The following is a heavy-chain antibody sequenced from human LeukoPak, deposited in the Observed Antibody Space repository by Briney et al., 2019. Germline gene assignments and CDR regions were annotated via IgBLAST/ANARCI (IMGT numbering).Heavy chain of an antibody. V-gene: IGHV4-34*01. J-gene: IGHJ6*02. D-gene: IGHD2-2*01. CDR2: INHSGST. CDR3: ARGGLIVVVPAATGHYYYGMDV. Sequence: NASETLSLTCAVYGGSFSGYYWSWIRQPPGKGLEWIGEINHSGSTNYNPSLKSRVTISVDTSKNQFSLKLSSVTAADTAVYYCARGGLIVVVPAATGHYYYGMDVWGQGTTVTVSS. CDR1: GGSFSGYY.